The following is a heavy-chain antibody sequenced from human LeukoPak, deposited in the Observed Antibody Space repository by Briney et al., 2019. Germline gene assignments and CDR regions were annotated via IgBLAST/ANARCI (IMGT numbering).Heavy chain of an antibody. J-gene: IGHJ4*02. CDR2: ISWNSGSI. V-gene: IGHV3-9*01. CDR1: GFTFDDYA. Sequence: GGSLRLSCAASGFTFDDYAMHWVRQAPGKGLEWVSGISWNSGSIGYADSVKGRFTISRDNAKSSLYLQMNSLRAEDTALYYCAKDKAAATLYYFDYWGQGTLVTVSS. CDR3: AKDKAAATLYYFDY. D-gene: IGHD6-13*01.